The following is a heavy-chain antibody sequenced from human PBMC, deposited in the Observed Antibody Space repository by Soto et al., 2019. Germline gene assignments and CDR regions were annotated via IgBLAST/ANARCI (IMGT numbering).Heavy chain of an antibody. Sequence: ASVKVSCKASGYKFTGYGIGWVRQAPGQGLEWMGWISAYNGNPSYAQKFQGRVTMTTDTSTSTAYMELRRLRADDTAVYFCARVFRLAVESSCFDYWGQGTLVTVSS. CDR2: ISAYNGNP. CDR1: GYKFTGYG. J-gene: IGHJ4*02. V-gene: IGHV1-18*01. CDR3: ARVFRLAVESSCFDY. D-gene: IGHD6-19*01.